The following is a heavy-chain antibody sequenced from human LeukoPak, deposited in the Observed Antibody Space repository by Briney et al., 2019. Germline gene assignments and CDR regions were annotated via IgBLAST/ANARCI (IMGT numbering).Heavy chain of an antibody. CDR1: GFTVSSNY. CDR3: ARGLNDYGGDWYFDL. CDR2: IYSGGST. Sequence: GGSLRLSCAASGFTVSSNYMSWVRQAPGKGLEWVSVIYSGGSTYYADSVEGRFTISRGNSKNTLYLQMNSLRAEDTAVYYCARGLNDYGGDWYFDLWGRGTLVTVSS. D-gene: IGHD4-23*01. V-gene: IGHV3-53*01. J-gene: IGHJ2*01.